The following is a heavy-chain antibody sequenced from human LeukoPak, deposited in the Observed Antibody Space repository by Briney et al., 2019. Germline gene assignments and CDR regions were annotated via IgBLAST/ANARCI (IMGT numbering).Heavy chain of an antibody. D-gene: IGHD3-10*01. CDR1: GYTFTSYY. J-gene: IGHJ4*02. V-gene: IGHV1-46*01. CDR2: INPSGGST. Sequence: ASVKVSCKASGYTFTSYYMHWVRQAPGQGLEWMGIINPSGGSTSYAQKFQGRVTMTRDMSTSTVYMELSSLRSDDTAAYYCARESGLWFGEAIDYWGQGTLVTVSS. CDR3: ARESGLWFGEAIDY.